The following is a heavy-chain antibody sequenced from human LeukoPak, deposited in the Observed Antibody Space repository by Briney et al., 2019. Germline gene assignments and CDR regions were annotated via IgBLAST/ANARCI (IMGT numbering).Heavy chain of an antibody. Sequence: GGSLRLSCAASGFTFSSYSMNWVRQAPGKGLEWVSYISSSNSTIYYADSVKGRFTISRDNAKNSLYLQMNSPRAEDTAVYYCAARGRKVDYWGQGTLVTVSS. CDR2: ISSSNSTI. V-gene: IGHV3-48*01. J-gene: IGHJ4*02. CDR1: GFTFSSYS. D-gene: IGHD3-10*01. CDR3: AARGRKVDY.